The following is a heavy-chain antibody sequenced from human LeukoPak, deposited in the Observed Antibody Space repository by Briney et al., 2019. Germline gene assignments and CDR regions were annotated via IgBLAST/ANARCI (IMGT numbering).Heavy chain of an antibody. CDR2: ISSSSSTI. Sequence: GGSLRLSCAASGFTFSSYSMNWVRQAPGKGLEWVSYISSSSSTIYYADSVKGRFTISRDNAKNSLYLQMNSLRAEDTAVYYCARDREQLVNWFDPWGQGTLVTVSS. CDR1: GFTFSSYS. V-gene: IGHV3-48*01. D-gene: IGHD6-13*01. J-gene: IGHJ5*02. CDR3: ARDREQLVNWFDP.